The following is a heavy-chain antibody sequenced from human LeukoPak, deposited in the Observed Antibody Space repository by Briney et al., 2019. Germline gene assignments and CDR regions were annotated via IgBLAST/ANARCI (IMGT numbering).Heavy chain of an antibody. J-gene: IGHJ4*02. V-gene: IGHV3-33*06. CDR1: GFTFSSYG. D-gene: IGHD6-19*01. CDR2: IWYDGSNK. CDR3: AKTDGYTSGWSGIDY. Sequence: GGSLRLSCAASGFTFSSYGMQGVPPAPGKGREWVVVIWYDGSNKYYADTVKGRFTISRDNSKNTLYLQMNSLRVEDTAVYYCAKTDGYTSGWSGIDYWGQGTLVTVSS.